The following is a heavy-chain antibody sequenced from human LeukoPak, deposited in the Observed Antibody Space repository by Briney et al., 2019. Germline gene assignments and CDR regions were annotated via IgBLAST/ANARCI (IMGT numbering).Heavy chain of an antibody. V-gene: IGHV3-48*01. CDR1: GFPFTTYN. Sequence: GGSLTLSCAVSGFPFTTYNMNWVRQAPGKGLEWVSYIDSSSSTIYYADSVKGRFTISRDNSKNTLYLQMNSLRAEDTAVYYCARRAGAYSHPYDYWGQGTLVTVSS. CDR2: IDSSSSTI. J-gene: IGHJ4*02. D-gene: IGHD4/OR15-4a*01. CDR3: ARRAGAYSHPYDY.